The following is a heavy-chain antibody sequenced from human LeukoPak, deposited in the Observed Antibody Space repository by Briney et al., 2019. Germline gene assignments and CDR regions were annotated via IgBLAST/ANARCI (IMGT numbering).Heavy chain of an antibody. D-gene: IGHD6-13*01. CDR1: GFTFDDYG. Sequence: GGSLRLSCAASGFTFDDYGMSWVRQAPGKGLEWVSGISWNSGSIAYADSVKGRFTISRDNAKNSLYLQMNSLRAEDMALYYCAKGRGSSWPTFFDYWGQGTLVTVSS. J-gene: IGHJ4*02. V-gene: IGHV3-9*03. CDR3: AKGRGSSWPTFFDY. CDR2: ISWNSGSI.